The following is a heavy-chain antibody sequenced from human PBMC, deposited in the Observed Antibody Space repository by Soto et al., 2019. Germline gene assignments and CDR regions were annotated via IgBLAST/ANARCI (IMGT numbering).Heavy chain of an antibody. CDR1: GFTFSSYG. CDR3: AKTAYSSSSGYFQH. CDR2: ISYDGSNK. Sequence: GGSLRLSCAASGFTFSSYGMHWVRQAPGKGLEWVAVISYDGSNKYYADSVKGRFTISRDNSKNTLYLQMNSLRAEDTAVYYCAKTAYSSSSGYFQHWGQGTLVTVSS. V-gene: IGHV3-30*18. D-gene: IGHD6-6*01. J-gene: IGHJ1*01.